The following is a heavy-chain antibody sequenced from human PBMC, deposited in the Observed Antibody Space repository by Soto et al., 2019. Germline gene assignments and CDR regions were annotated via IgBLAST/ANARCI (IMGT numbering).Heavy chain of an antibody. V-gene: IGHV4-59*01. D-gene: IGHD1-26*01. CDR2: ISYSGTT. CDR3: ARETGGSHPRYFDF. CDR1: GASINSYY. J-gene: IGHJ4*02. Sequence: LSLTCTVSGASINSYYWSWIRQPPGEGLEWIAYISYSGTTNYNPSLKSRVTISIDSSKNQLSLKLSSLTAADTAVFYCARETGGSHPRYFDFWGQGTLVTVSS.